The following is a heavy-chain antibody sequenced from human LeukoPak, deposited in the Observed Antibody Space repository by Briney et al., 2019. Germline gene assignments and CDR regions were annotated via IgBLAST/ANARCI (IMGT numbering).Heavy chain of an antibody. V-gene: IGHV3-74*01. J-gene: IGHJ5*02. Sequence: GGSLRLSCAASGFTFSSYWMHWVRQAPGKGLVWVSRINSDGSSTSYADSVKGRFTISRDNAKNTLYLQMNSLRAEDTAVYYCAGHVDTAMGFDPWGRGTLVTVSS. D-gene: IGHD5-18*01. CDR2: INSDGSST. CDR1: GFTFSSYW. CDR3: AGHVDTAMGFDP.